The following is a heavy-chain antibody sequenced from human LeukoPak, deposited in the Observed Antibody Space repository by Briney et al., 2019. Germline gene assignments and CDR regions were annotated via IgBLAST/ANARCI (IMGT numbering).Heavy chain of an antibody. CDR1: GFTFSSYG. CDR2: IWYDGSNK. D-gene: IGHD3-3*01. Sequence: PGGSLRLSCAASGFTFSSYGMHWVRQAPGKGLEWVAVIWYDGSNKYYADSVKGRFTISRDNSKNTLYLQMNSLRAEDTAVYYCARDQFGVAPDYWGQGTLVTVSS. V-gene: IGHV3-33*01. CDR3: ARDQFGVAPDY. J-gene: IGHJ4*02.